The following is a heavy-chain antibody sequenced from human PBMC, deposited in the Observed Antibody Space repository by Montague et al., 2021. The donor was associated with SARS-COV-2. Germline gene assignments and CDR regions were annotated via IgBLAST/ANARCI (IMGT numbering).Heavy chain of an antibody. CDR3: AHRFAGFFDY. CDR1: GFSLNTPEVA. V-gene: IGHV2-5*05. CDR2: IYGGDEK. Sequence: PALVKPTQTLTLTCTFSGFSLNTPEVAVGWIRQPPGKALEWLELIYGGDEKRYGPSLQSRLTITRDTSKSQVVLTMTNMDPVDTATYFCAHRFAGFFDYWGQGILVTVSS. J-gene: IGHJ4*02.